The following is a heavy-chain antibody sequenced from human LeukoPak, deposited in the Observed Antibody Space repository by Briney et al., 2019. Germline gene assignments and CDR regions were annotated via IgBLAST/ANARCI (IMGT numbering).Heavy chain of an antibody. CDR3: ARLSMQWLVPPNY. CDR1: GYSFTSYW. J-gene: IGHJ4*02. V-gene: IGHV5-51*01. CDR2: IYPGDSDT. D-gene: IGHD6-19*01. Sequence: GESMKISCKGSGYSFTSYWIGWGRQMPGKGLEWMGIIYPGDSDTTYSPSFQGQVTISPAKPSSNTYLRWSTLNLSDTAMYYCARLSMQWLVPPNYWGQGTLVTVSS.